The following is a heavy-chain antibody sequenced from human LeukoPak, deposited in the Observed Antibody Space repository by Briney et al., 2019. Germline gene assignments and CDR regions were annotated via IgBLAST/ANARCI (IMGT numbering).Heavy chain of an antibody. CDR2: ISAYNGNT. V-gene: IGHV1-18*01. CDR3: ARDGAWWELLPLPHY. CDR1: GGTFSSYA. Sequence: GASVKVSCKASGGTFSSYAISWVRQAPGQGLEWMGWISAYNGNTNYAQKLQGRVTMTTDTSTSTAYMERRSLRSDDTAVYYCARDGAWWELLPLPHYWGQGTLVTVSS. J-gene: IGHJ4*02. D-gene: IGHD1-26*01.